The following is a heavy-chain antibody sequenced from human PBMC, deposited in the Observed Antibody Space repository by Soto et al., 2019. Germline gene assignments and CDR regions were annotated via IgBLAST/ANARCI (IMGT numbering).Heavy chain of an antibody. CDR2: MNPNSGNT. J-gene: IGHJ6*02. V-gene: IGHV1-8*01. CDR3: ARTPALIQLWLRSNYYYGMDV. D-gene: IGHD5-18*01. CDR1: GYTFTSYD. Sequence: ASVKVSCKASGYTFTSYDINWVRQATGQGLEWMGWMNPNSGNTGYAQKFQGRVTMTRNTSISTAYMELSSLRSEDTAVYYCARTPALIQLWLRSNYYYGMDVWGQGTTVTVSS.